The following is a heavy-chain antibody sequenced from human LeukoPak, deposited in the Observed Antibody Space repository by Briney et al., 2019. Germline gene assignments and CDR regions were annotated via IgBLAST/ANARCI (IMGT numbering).Heavy chain of an antibody. CDR2: IIPIFGTA. Sequence: ASVKVSCKASGGTFSSYAISWVRQAPGQGLEWLGGIIPIFGTANYAQKFQGRVTITADESTSTAYMELSSLRSEDTAVYYCARLGTNPLQYYFDYWGQGILVTVSS. V-gene: IGHV1-69*13. CDR1: GGTFSSYA. D-gene: IGHD1-14*01. CDR3: ARLGTNPLQYYFDY. J-gene: IGHJ4*02.